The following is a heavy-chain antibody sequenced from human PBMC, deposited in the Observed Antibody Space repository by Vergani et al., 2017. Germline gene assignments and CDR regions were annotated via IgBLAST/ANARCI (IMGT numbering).Heavy chain of an antibody. CDR2: ICHTEDT. V-gene: IGHV4-4*03. D-gene: IGHD3-10*01. CDR3: AVRQRVNLVGGEIVTKRTFDY. J-gene: IGHJ4*02. CDR1: GDSISSNNC. Sequence: QVQLQESGPGLVKPPGTLSLTCAVSGDSISSNNCWTWVRQPPGKGLERIGEICHTEDTKYSPSLKSRVTVSRDTAKNQFSLNLMSVTAADTAMYYCAVRQRVNLVGGEIVTKRTFDYWSQGSLVTVSS.